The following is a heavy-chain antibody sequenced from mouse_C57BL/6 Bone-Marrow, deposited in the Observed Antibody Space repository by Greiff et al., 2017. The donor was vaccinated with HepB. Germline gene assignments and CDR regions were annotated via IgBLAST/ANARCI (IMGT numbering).Heavy chain of an antibody. Sequence: VQLQQSGAELVKPGASVKLSCKASGYTFTSYWMHWVKQRPGQGLEWIGMIHPNSGSTNYNEKFKSKATLTVDKSSSTAYMQLSSLTSEDSAVYYCAHFITTVVGDWYFDVWGTGTTVTVSS. CDR1: GYTFTSYW. CDR3: AHFITTVVGDWYFDV. D-gene: IGHD1-1*01. J-gene: IGHJ1*03. V-gene: IGHV1-64*01. CDR2: IHPNSGST.